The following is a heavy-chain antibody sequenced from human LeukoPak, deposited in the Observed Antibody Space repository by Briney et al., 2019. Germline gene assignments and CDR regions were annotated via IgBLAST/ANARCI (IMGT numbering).Heavy chain of an antibody. CDR3: ARDDYGDSSRWFDP. Sequence: ASVKVSCKASGYTFTSYGIRWVRQAPGQGLEWMGWLSAYNGNTNYAQKLQGRVTMTTDTSTSTAYMELRSLRSDDTAVYYCARDDYGDSSRWFDPWGQGTLVTVSS. J-gene: IGHJ5*02. V-gene: IGHV1-18*04. CDR1: GYTFTSYG. D-gene: IGHD4-17*01. CDR2: LSAYNGNT.